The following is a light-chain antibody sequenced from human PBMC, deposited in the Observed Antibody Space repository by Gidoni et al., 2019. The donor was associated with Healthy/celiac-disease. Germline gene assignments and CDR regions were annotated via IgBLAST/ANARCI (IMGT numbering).Light chain of an antibody. CDR2: GKN. CDR1: SLRSYY. CDR3: NSRDSSGNHPCV. Sequence: SSELTQDPAVSVALGQTVRITCQGDSLRSYYASWYQQKPGQASVLVIYGKNNRPSGIPDRFSGSSSGNTASLTITGAQAEDEADYYCNSRDSSGNHPCVFGTGTKVTVL. J-gene: IGLJ1*01. V-gene: IGLV3-19*01.